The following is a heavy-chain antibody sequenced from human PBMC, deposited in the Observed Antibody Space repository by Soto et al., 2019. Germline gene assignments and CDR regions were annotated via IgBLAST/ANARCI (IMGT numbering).Heavy chain of an antibody. CDR3: ASSVSGYYFVY. V-gene: IGHV3-53*01. J-gene: IGHJ4*02. CDR2: IYSGGST. D-gene: IGHD3-22*01. CDR1: GFTVRSNY. Sequence: GGSLRLSCAASGFTVRSNYMSWVRQAPGKGLEWVSVIYSGGSTYYADSVKGRFTISRDNSKNTLYLQMNSLRDEDTAVYYCASSVSGYYFVYWGQGTLVTVSS.